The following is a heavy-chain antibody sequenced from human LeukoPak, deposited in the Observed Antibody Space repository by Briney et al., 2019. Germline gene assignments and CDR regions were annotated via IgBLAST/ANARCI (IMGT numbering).Heavy chain of an antibody. CDR2: IYYSGST. CDR1: GGSISSYY. CDR3: ARDKSITIFGVVSPGGY. Sequence: SETLSLTCTVSGGSISSYYWSWIRQPPGKGLEWIGYIYYSGSTNYNPSLKSRVTISVDTSKNQFSLKLSSVTAADTAVYYCARDKSITIFGVVSPGGYWGQGTLVTVSS. J-gene: IGHJ4*02. V-gene: IGHV4-59*01. D-gene: IGHD3-3*01.